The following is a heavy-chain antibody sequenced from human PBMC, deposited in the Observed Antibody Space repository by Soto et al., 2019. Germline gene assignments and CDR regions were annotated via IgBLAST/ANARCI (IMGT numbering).Heavy chain of an antibody. CDR3: KRGPYYYDSSGYYSSYYGMDV. J-gene: IGHJ6*02. Sequence: GSLRLSCAASGFTFSSYWMHWVRQAPGKGLVWVSRINSDGSSTSYADSVKGRFTISRDNAKNTLYLQMNSLRAEDTAVYYCKRGPYYYDSSGYYSSYYGMDVWGQGTTVTVSS. CDR1: GFTFSSYW. D-gene: IGHD3-22*01. V-gene: IGHV3-74*01. CDR2: INSDGSST.